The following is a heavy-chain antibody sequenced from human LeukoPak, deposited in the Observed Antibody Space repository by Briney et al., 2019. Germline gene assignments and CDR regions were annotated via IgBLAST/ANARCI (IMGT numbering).Heavy chain of an antibody. J-gene: IGHJ4*02. CDR2: ISYDGSNK. CDR3: AREGSSGGYFDY. D-gene: IGHD6-6*01. CDR1: GFTFSSYA. V-gene: IGHV3-30*01. Sequence: GGSLRLSCAASGFTFSSYAMHWVRQAPGKGLEWVAVISYDGSNKYYADSVKGRFAISRDNSKNTLYLQMNSLRAEDTAVYYCAREGSSGGYFDYWGQGTLVTVSS.